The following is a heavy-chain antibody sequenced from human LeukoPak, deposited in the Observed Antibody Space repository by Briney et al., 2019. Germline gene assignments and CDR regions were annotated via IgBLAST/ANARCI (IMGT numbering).Heavy chain of an antibody. CDR2: INHSGST. CDR3: ARESSTNYYYYYGMDV. J-gene: IGHJ6*02. D-gene: IGHD2-2*01. V-gene: IGHV4-34*01. Sequence: SETLSLTCAVYGGSFSGYYWSWIRQPPGKGLEWIGEINHSGSTNYNPSLKSRVTISVHTSKNQFSLKLSSVTAADTAVYYCARESSTNYYYYYGMDVWGQGTTVTVSS. CDR1: GGSFSGYY.